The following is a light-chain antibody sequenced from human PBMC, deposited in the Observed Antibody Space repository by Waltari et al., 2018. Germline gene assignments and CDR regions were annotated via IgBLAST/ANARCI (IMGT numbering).Light chain of an antibody. V-gene: IGKV3-11*01. CDR3: QQRSNWLT. CDR1: QSVSRY. J-gene: IGKJ4*01. Sequence: EIVLTQSPATWSLSPGERATLSCRASQSVSRYLAWYQQKPGQAPRHLIYDASNRATDIPARFSGSGSGTEFTLTISSLEPEDFAVYYCQQRSNWLTFGGGTEVEIK. CDR2: DAS.